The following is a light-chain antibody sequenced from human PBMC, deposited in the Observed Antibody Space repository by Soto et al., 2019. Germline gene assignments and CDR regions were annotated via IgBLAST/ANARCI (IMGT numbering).Light chain of an antibody. CDR3: QNYDSAPIT. Sequence: DIKMTQSPSALSAYVGDRVTITCRASQSITTYLNWYQQKPGKAPKLLIFGATALQSGVPSRFSGSGSGTDFTLSINSLQPDDFATYYCQNYDSAPITFGQGARPEI. J-gene: IGKJ5*01. V-gene: IGKV1-39*01. CDR2: GAT. CDR1: QSITTY.